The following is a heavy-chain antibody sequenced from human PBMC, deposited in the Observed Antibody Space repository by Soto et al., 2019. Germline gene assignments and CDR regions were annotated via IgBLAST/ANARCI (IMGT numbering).Heavy chain of an antibody. V-gene: IGHV3-30-3*01. J-gene: IGHJ4*02. CDR3: ARGYGDYVSDY. CDR2: ISSDGTDK. Sequence: GGSLRLSCAASGFTFSSYAMNWVRQAPGKGLEWVAVISSDGTDKYYADSVKGRFTISRDNSKNTLYLQMHSLRAEDTAVYYCARGYGDYVSDYWGQGTLVTVSS. CDR1: GFTFSSYA. D-gene: IGHD4-17*01.